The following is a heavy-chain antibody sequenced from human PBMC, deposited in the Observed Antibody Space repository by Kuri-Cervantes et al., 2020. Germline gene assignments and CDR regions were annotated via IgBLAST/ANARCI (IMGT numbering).Heavy chain of an antibody. D-gene: IGHD2-2*01. CDR1: GFTFSSYA. CDR3: ASGGVVPAALFVY. CDR2: ISGSGGST. V-gene: IGHV3-23*01. Sequence: LSLTCAASGFTFSSYAMSWVRQAPGKGLEWVSAISGSGGSTYYADSVKGRFTISRDNSKNTLYLQMNSLRAEDTAVYYCASGGVVPAALFVYWGLGTLVTVSS. J-gene: IGHJ4*02.